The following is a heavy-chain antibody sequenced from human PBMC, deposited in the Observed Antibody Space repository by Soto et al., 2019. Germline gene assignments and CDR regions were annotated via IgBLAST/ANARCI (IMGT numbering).Heavy chain of an antibody. Sequence: EVQLLESGGGLVQPGGSLRLSCAASGFTFSTYAMSWVRQAPGKGLEWVSTITTSGDNTYYADSVQGRFTISRDNSKNTLYLQMNSLRAEDTAVYYCAGRYCTNGVCYTNYYYYIDVWGKGTTVTVSS. J-gene: IGHJ6*03. CDR2: ITTSGDNT. CDR3: AGRYCTNGVCYTNYYYYIDV. V-gene: IGHV3-23*01. D-gene: IGHD2-8*01. CDR1: GFTFSTYA.